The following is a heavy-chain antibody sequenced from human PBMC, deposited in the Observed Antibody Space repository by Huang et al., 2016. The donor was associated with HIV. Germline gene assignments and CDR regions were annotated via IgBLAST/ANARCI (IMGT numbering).Heavy chain of an antibody. J-gene: IGHJ4*02. CDR3: ARRPGSITMIRGVITDPY. CDR2: IYYSGST. Sequence: QLQLQESGPGLVKPSETLSLTCTVSGGSIRSDNYYWGWIRKPPGKGLEWIGSIYYSGSTYYNPPLKRRVTITVDTSKNHFSLRMRYVTAADTAVYYCARRPGSITMIRGVITDPYWGQGTLVTVSS. D-gene: IGHD3-10*01. CDR1: GGSIRSDNYY. V-gene: IGHV4-39*02.